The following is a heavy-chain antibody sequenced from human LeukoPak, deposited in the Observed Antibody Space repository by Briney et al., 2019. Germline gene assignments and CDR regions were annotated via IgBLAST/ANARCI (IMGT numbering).Heavy chain of an antibody. CDR1: GYSFTSNW. D-gene: IGHD2-8*01. CDR2: IYPGDSDT. J-gene: IGHJ4*02. CDR3: ARQVNGGNFDY. Sequence: GESLKISCKGSGYSFTSNWIGWVCQMPGKGLECMGIIYPGDSDTKYSPSFQGQVTISADKSISTAYLQWSSLKASDTAMYYCARQVNGGNFDYWGQGTLVTVSS. V-gene: IGHV5-51*01.